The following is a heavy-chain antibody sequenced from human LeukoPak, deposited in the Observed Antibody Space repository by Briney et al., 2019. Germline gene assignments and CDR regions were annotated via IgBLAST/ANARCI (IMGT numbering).Heavy chain of an antibody. D-gene: IGHD4-17*01. V-gene: IGHV3-15*01. Sequence: GGALRLSCGASAFTFSNARMSWVRQAPGKGPEWVGRIKSKTDGGTTEYAAPVEGRFTISRDDSKNTLYLQMNSLKTEDTAVYYCTTDGGTVTPTGYYYGMDVWGKGTTVTVSS. CDR3: TTDGGTVTPTGYYYGMDV. J-gene: IGHJ6*04. CDR2: IKSKTDGGTT. CDR1: AFTFSNAR.